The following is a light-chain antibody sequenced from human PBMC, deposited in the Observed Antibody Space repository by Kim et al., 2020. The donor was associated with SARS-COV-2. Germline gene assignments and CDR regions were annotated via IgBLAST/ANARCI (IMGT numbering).Light chain of an antibody. CDR3: HSRDTTGAV. CDR1: SLRTYY. J-gene: IGLJ2*01. Sequence: SSELTQDPAVSVALGQTVRITCQGDSLRTYYASWYQLKPGLTPVLVLYGKTNRPSGIPDRFSGASSGTTASLIITGARAEDEADYYCHSRDTTGAVFVGG. V-gene: IGLV3-19*01. CDR2: GKT.